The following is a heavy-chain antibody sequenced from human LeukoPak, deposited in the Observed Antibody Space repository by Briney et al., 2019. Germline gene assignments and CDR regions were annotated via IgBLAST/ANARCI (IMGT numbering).Heavy chain of an antibody. J-gene: IGHJ4*02. Sequence: ASVKVSCKASGYTFTSYYMHWVRQAPGQGLEWMGIINPSGGSTSYAQKFQGRVTMTRDTSTSTVYMELSSLRSEDTAVYYCARVRGYCSSGSCRGGFDYWGQGTLVTVSS. CDR2: INPSGGST. V-gene: IGHV1-46*01. CDR3: ARVRGYCSSGSCRGGFDY. D-gene: IGHD2-15*01. CDR1: GYTFTSYY.